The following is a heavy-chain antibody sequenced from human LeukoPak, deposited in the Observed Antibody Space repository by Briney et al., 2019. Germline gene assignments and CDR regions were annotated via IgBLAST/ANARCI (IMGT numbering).Heavy chain of an antibody. D-gene: IGHD1-1*01. CDR2: NNPNSGGT. V-gene: IGHV1-2*02. J-gene: IGHJ1*01. CDR3: ARVRAIAATGTGARYFQD. CDR1: GYTFTDYH. Sequence: ASVKVSCKASGYTFTDYHIYWLRQAPGQGLEWMGWNNPNSGGTNYAQKFLGRVTMTRDTSTNTAYMELSRLRSDDTAVYFCARVRAIAATGTGARYFQDWGQGTLVTVSS.